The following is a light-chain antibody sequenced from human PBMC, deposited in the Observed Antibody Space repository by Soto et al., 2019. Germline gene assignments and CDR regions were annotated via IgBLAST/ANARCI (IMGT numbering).Light chain of an antibody. J-gene: IGKJ4*01. Sequence: DIQMTQSPSSLSASVGDRVTITCRANQGISTYLAWYQQIPGKVPKLLISAASTLQSGVPSRFSASGSGTEFTPTISRLQPEAVATYYCQKYTNVPAFGGGTKVEIK. V-gene: IGKV1-27*01. CDR3: QKYTNVPA. CDR1: QGISTY. CDR2: AAS.